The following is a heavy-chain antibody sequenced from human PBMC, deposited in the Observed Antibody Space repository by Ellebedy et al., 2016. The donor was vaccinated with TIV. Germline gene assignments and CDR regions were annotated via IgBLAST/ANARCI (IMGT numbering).Heavy chain of an antibody. Sequence: PGGSLRLSCAASGFIFRDYYMTWIRQAPGKGLEWVSYISSSYSYSYTNYADSVKGRFIISRDNAKNSLYLQMNSLRAEETAVYDCARGGSSQVGWFDPWGQGTLVTVSS. J-gene: IGHJ5*02. CDR3: ARGGSSQVGWFDP. V-gene: IGHV3-11*06. D-gene: IGHD3-10*01. CDR1: GFIFRDYY. CDR2: ISSSYSYSYT.